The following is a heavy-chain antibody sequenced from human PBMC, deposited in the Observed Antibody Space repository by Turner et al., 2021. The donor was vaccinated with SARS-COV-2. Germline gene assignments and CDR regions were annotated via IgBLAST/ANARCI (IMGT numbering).Heavy chain of an antibody. CDR1: GVTVSSNY. V-gene: IGHV3-53*02. J-gene: IGHJ6*02. D-gene: IGHD3-3*01. CDR2: IYSGGST. Sequence: EVQLVETGGGLIQPGGSLRLSCAASGVTVSSNYMTWVRQAPGKGLEWVSVIYSGGSTYYADSVKGRFPISRDNSKNTLYLQMNSLRAEDTAVYYCARDRVDYGMDVWGQGTTVTVSS. CDR3: ARDRVDYGMDV.